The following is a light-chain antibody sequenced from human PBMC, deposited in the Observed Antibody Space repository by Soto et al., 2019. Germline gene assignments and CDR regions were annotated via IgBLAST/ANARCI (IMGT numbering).Light chain of an antibody. CDR3: QSYDSSLSACV. J-gene: IGLJ1*01. CDR2: GNT. V-gene: IGLV1-40*01. Sequence: QSVLTQPPSVSGAPGQRVTISCTGSSSNIGAGYDVHWYQQLPGTAPKLLIYGNTNRPSGVPDRSSGTTSGTSTSLATPGLQAEDDAEYYCQSYDSSLSACVFGTGTKVPVL. CDR1: SSNIGAGYD.